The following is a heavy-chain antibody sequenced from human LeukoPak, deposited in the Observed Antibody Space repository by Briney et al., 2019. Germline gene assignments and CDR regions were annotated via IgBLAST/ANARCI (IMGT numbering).Heavy chain of an antibody. D-gene: IGHD3-10*01. Sequence: KPSETLSLTRTVSGGSISSYYWSWIRQPPGKGLEWIGYIYYSGSTNYNPSLKSRVTISVDTSKNQFSLKLSSVTAADTAEYYCAREPYGSGTFDYWGQGTLVTVSA. CDR1: GGSISSYY. CDR2: IYYSGST. CDR3: AREPYGSGTFDY. J-gene: IGHJ4*02. V-gene: IGHV4-59*01.